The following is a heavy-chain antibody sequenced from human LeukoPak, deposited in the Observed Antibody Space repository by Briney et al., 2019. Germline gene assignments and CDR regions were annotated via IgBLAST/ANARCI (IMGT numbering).Heavy chain of an antibody. D-gene: IGHD1-1*01. CDR1: GDSMSNGGYF. V-gene: IGHV4-31*03. CDR3: ARGLPGARIPYHFDS. J-gene: IGHJ4*02. Sequence: SQTLSLTCTVSGDSMSNGGYFWSWIRQHPGKGLEWIGYIYYTGSTTYNPSLQSRVTMSVDTSKNNFSLRLNPVTAADTAVYFCARGLPGARIPYHFDSWGQGTLVTVSS. CDR2: IYYTGST.